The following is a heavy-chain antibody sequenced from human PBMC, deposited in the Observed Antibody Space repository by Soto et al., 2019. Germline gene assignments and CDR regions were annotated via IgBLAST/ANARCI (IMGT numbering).Heavy chain of an antibody. CDR1: GFTFSGNA. Sequence: QVQLVESGGGVAQPGRSLRLSCTVSGFTFSGNAMHWVRQAPGKGLEWVTQIWYDGSNKYYAESVKGRFTISRDNYKNTLYLQMNSLRVEDTAVYYCARDGQGLAPYALDVWGQGTSVTVSS. CDR2: IWYDGSNK. V-gene: IGHV3-33*01. D-gene: IGHD6-19*01. J-gene: IGHJ6*02. CDR3: ARDGQGLAPYALDV.